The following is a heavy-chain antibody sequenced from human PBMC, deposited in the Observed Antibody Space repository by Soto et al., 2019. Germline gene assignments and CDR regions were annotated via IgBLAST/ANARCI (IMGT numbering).Heavy chain of an antibody. D-gene: IGHD4-4*01. CDR2: IYYSGST. CDR1: GGSISSGGYY. Sequence: PSETLSLTCTVSGGSISSGGYYWSWIRQHPGKGLEWIGYIYYSGSTYYNPSLKSRVTISVDTSKNQFSLKLSSVTAADTAVYYCARGLGNYAPYYMDVWGKGTTVTVSS. CDR3: ARGLGNYAPYYMDV. V-gene: IGHV4-31*03. J-gene: IGHJ6*03.